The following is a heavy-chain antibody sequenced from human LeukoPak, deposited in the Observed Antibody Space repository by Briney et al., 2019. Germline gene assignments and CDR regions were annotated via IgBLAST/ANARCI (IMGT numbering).Heavy chain of an antibody. J-gene: IGHJ4*02. CDR1: GGSISSYY. CDR2: IYHSGST. D-gene: IGHD3-22*01. CDR3: ARHSYYDSSGYRFDY. Sequence: SETLSLTCTVSGGSISSYYWSWIRQPPGKGLEWIGYIYHSGSTSYTPSLKSRVTISVDTSKNQFSLKLSSVTAADTAVYYCARHSYYDSSGYRFDYWGQGTLVTVSS. V-gene: IGHV4-59*08.